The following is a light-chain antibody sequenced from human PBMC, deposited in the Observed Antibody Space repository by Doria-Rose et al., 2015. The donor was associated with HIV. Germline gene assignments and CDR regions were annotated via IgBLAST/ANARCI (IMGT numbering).Light chain of an antibody. J-gene: IGLJ1*01. CDR1: SSDVGSYND. V-gene: IGLV2-23*02. CDR2: EVN. Sequence: ALIQPASVSGSPGQSITISCTGTSSDVGSYNDVSWYQQYPGKAPKVMIYEVNKRPSGVSNRFSGSKSGNTASLTISRLQAEDEADYYCCTYASSTTLIFGTGTKVTVL. CDR3: CTYASSTTLI.